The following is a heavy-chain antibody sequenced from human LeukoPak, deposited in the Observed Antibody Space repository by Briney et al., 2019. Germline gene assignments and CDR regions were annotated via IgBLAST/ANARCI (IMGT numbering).Heavy chain of an antibody. CDR2: IKQDGSEM. V-gene: IGHV3-7*03. CDR3: ARDVRQWKPDS. Sequence: GGSLRLSCAASGFTFRNYWMSWVRQAPGKGLEWVASIKQDGSEMYYVDSMRGRLTISRDNAKNSLYLQMNTLRAEDTAVYYCARDVRQWKPDSWGQGTLVTVSS. J-gene: IGHJ4*02. CDR1: GFTFRNYW. D-gene: IGHD1-26*01.